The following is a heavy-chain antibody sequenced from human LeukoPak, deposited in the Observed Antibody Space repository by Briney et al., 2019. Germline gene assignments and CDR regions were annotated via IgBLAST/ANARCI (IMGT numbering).Heavy chain of an antibody. V-gene: IGHV3-7*01. CDR1: GFTFSSYW. J-gene: IGHJ4*02. Sequence: PGGSLRLSCAGSGFTFSSYWMNWVRQAPGKGLEWVANIKQDGREKYYVDSVKGRFTISRDNAKNSLYLQMNSLRAEDTAVYYCARDPSSLRDSYDYWGQGTLVTVSS. CDR3: ARDPSSLRDSYDY. CDR2: IKQDGREK.